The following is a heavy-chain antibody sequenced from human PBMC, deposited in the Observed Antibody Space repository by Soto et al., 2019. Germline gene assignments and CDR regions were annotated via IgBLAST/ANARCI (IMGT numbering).Heavy chain of an antibody. CDR1: GGSISSSSYY. CDR2: IYYSGST. Sequence: PSETLSLTCTVSGGSISSSSYYWVLIRQAPGKGLEWFGSIYYSGSTYYNPSLKSRVTISVDTSKNQFSLKLSSVTAADTAVYYCARHLGCYYGSGSYRVVGWFDPWGQGTLVTVSS. J-gene: IGHJ5*02. CDR3: ARHLGCYYGSGSYRVVGWFDP. D-gene: IGHD3-10*01. V-gene: IGHV4-39*01.